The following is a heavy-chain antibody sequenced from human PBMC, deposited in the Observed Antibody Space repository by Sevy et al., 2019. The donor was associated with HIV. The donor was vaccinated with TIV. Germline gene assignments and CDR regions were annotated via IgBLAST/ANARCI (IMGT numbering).Heavy chain of an antibody. J-gene: IGHJ4*02. V-gene: IGHV3-48*03. D-gene: IGHD4-17*01. CDR3: ARDLPPSATTVAHFDC. CDR2: ISNSGTAI. CDR1: GFTFSSYE. Sequence: PGGSLRLSCAASGFTFSSYEMNWVRQAPGKGLEWVSYISNSGTAIYYSDSVKGRFTISRDNARNSLFLQMNSLRAEDTAVYYCARDLPPSATTVAHFDCWGQGTLVTVSS.